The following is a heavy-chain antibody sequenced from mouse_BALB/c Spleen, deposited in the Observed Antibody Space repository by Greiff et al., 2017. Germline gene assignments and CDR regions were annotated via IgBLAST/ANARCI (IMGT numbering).Heavy chain of an antibody. Sequence: VMLVESGPGLVAPSQSLSITCTVSGFSLTSYGVHWVRQPPGKGLEWLGVIWAGGSTNYNSALMSRLSISKDNSKSQVFLKMNSLQTDDTAMYYCARWVRPGFSYAMDYWGQGTSVTVSS. V-gene: IGHV2-9*02. CDR2: IWAGGST. J-gene: IGHJ4*01. CDR1: GFSLTSYG. D-gene: IGHD2-14*01. CDR3: ARWVRPGFSYAMDY.